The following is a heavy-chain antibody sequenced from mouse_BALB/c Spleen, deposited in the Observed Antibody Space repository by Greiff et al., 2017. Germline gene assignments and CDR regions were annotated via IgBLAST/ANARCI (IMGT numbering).Heavy chain of an antibody. CDR3: ANTIYYGYDWFAY. CDR2: ISYDGSN. CDR1: GYSITSGYY. Sequence: EVQLQESGPGLVKPSQSLSLTCSVTGYSITSGYYWNWIRQFPGNKLEWMGYISYDGSNNYNPSLKNRISITRDTSKNQFFLKLNSVTTEDTATYYCANTIYYGYDWFAYGGQGTLVTVAA. J-gene: IGHJ3*01. V-gene: IGHV3-6*02. D-gene: IGHD2-2*01.